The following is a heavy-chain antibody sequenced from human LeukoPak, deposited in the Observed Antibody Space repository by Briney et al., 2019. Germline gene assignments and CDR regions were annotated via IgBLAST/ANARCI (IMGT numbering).Heavy chain of an antibody. CDR1: GGSISWGVYS. V-gene: IGHV4-30-2*01. Sequence: SETLSLTCGVSGGSISWGVYSGSCMRQPPGEGLEWRGYIYHSGSTYYNPSLKRRVTISVARSKHQFSLRLSSSTAAAKALSSCARGGCSGGSCSSEGSLAGAFDLSDQGPMVPVSS. J-gene: IGHJ3*01. CDR3: ARGGCSGGSCSSEGSLAGAFDL. D-gene: IGHD2-15*01. CDR2: IYHSGST.